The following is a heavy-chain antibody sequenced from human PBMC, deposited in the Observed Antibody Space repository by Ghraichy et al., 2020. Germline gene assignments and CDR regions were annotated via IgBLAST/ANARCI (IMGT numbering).Heavy chain of an antibody. CDR2: IHSSGST. CDR3: GTHHSDYVLIDY. Sequence: QTLSLTCTVSGGSRRTAYWSWLRQTPGKGLEWIGYIHSSGSTHFNPSLKSRVTISRDTAKNQFTLNLKSVTAADAAVYFCGTHHSDYVLIDYWGQGTPVTVSS. CDR1: GGSRRTAY. J-gene: IGHJ4*02. V-gene: IGHV4-4*09. D-gene: IGHD4-11*01.